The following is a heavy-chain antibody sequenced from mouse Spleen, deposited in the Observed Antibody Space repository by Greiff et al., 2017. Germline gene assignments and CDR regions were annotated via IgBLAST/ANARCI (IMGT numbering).Heavy chain of an antibody. CDR1: GFSLTSYG. J-gene: IGHJ4*01. D-gene: IGHD2-3*01. V-gene: IGHV2-2*01. Sequence: QVQLQQSGPGLVQPSQSLSITCTVSGFSLTSYGVHWVRQSPGKGLEWLGVIWSGGSTDYNAAFISRLSISKDNSKSQVFFKMNSLQADDTAIYYCATYDGYFAMDYWGQGTSVTVSS. CDR3: ATYDGYFAMDY. CDR2: IWSGGST.